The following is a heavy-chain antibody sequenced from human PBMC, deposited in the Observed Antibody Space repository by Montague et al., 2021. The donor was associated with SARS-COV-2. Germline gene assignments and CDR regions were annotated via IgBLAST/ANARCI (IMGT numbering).Heavy chain of an antibody. V-gene: IGHV4-61*01. CDR3: VKGSGYP. CDR1: GDSVISDRYY. J-gene: IGHJ5*02. Sequence: SETLSLTCTVTGDSVISDRYYWSWIRQPPGKGLEWIGCIYYSGNTSYNPSLHSRVTITLDTSKNQFSLNLMSVTPADTAVYYCVKGSGYPWGQGTLVTVSS. CDR2: IYYSGNT. D-gene: IGHD3-22*01.